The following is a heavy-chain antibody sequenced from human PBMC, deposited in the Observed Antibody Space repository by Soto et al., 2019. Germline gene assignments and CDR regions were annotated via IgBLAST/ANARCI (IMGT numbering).Heavy chain of an antibody. V-gene: IGHV3-21*01. D-gene: IGHD2-2*02. J-gene: IGHJ4*02. CDR1: GFTLSSYS. CDR3: ARDFDNTQNPFFFDY. CDR2: ICTTGSHI. Sequence: GGSLRLSCAASGFTLSSYSMNWVRQAPGKGLEWVSSICTTGSHIHYAASVKGRFTISRENAKNSLYLQISGLRAEDTAVYYCARDFDNTQNPFFFDYWGQGTLVTVSS.